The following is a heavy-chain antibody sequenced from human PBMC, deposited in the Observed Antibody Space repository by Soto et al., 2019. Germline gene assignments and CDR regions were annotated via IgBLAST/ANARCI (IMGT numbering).Heavy chain of an antibody. J-gene: IGHJ3*02. CDR1: GYTFTSYG. Sequence: AASVKVSCKASGYTFTSYGISWVRQAPGQGLEWMGWISAYNGNTNYAQKLQGRVTMTTDTSTSTAYMELRSLRSDDTAVYYCARDYYDSSGYYYVDDAFDIWGQGTMVTVSS. V-gene: IGHV1-18*01. D-gene: IGHD3-22*01. CDR2: ISAYNGNT. CDR3: ARDYYDSSGYYYVDDAFDI.